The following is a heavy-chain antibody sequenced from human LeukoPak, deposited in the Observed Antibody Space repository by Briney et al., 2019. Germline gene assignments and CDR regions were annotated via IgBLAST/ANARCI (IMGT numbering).Heavy chain of an antibody. CDR2: INPSGGST. D-gene: IGHD3-22*01. Sequence: GASVKVSCKASGYTFTSYYMHWVRQAPGQGLEWMGIINPSGGSTSYAQKFQDRVTMTRDTSTSTVYMELSSLRSEDTAVYYCARARGGYDSSGYHFDYWGQGTLVTVSS. V-gene: IGHV1-46*01. CDR1: GYTFTSYY. CDR3: ARARGGYDSSGYHFDY. J-gene: IGHJ4*02.